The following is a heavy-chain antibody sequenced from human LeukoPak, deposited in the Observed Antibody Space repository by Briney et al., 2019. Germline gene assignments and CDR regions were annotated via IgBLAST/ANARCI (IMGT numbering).Heavy chain of an antibody. CDR2: IYYSGST. V-gene: IGHV4-39*07. D-gene: IGHD6-19*01. Sequence: SETLSLTCTVSGGSISSSSYYWGWIRQPPGKGLEWIGSIYYSGSTYYNPSLKSRVTISVDTSKNQFSLKLSSVTAADTAVYYCARGDSSGWGDFDYWGQGTLVTVSS. CDR3: ARGDSSGWGDFDY. CDR1: GGSISSSSYY. J-gene: IGHJ4*02.